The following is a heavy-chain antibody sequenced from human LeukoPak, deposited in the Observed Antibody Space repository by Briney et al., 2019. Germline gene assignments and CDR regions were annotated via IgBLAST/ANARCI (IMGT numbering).Heavy chain of an antibody. V-gene: IGHV1-2*02. J-gene: IGHJ4*02. CDR1: GNTFSGSY. CDR3: ARQHWPDKFVDF. CDR2: IDPNSAGTST. Sequence: ASAKVSCKGSGNTFSGSYVHWVRQAPDQGLEWMGWIDPNSAGTSTNYAQKFQDRVTFTRDASVSAAYMELSRLTTDDTAVYYCARQHWPDKFVDFWGQGTLVTVSS. D-gene: IGHD1-1*01.